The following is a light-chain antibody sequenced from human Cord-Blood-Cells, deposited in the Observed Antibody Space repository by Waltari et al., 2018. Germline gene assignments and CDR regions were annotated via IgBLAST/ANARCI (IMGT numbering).Light chain of an antibody. Sequence: QSALTQPASVSGSPGQSITISCTGTSSYVGGYNYVSWYQQHPGKAPKLMIYDVSNRPSGVSKRFSGSKSGNTASLTISGLQAEDEADYYCSSYTSSSTLFGTGTKVTVL. V-gene: IGLV2-14*01. CDR2: DVS. CDR3: SSYTSSSTL. CDR1: SSYVGGYNY. J-gene: IGLJ1*01.